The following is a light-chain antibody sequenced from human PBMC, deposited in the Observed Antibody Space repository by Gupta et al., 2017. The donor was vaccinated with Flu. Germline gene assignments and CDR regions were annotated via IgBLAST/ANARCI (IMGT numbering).Light chain of an antibody. CDR2: AAS. V-gene: IGKV3-20*01. J-gene: IGKJ3*01. Sequence: VLTQSPGTLSLSPGERATLSCRASQTISGSYLAWYQQKPGQAPRLLIYAASSRATGVPDRFSGSGSGTDFSLIISRLEPEDFAVYYCQQYGSFRFTFGPGTKGDIK. CDR3: QQYGSFRFT. CDR1: QTISGSY.